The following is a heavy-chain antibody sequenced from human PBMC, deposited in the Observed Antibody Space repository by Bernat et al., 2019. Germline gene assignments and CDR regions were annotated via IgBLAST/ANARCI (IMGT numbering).Heavy chain of an antibody. V-gene: IGHV3-15*01. CDR2: IKSKTDGGTT. J-gene: IGHJ6*03. Sequence: EVQLVESGGGLVKPGGSLRLSCAASGFTFSNAWMSWVRQAPGKGLEWVGRIKSKTDGGTTDYAAPVKGRFTISRDDSKNTLYLQMNSLKTEDTAVYYCTTLASTVTTRYYYYYYMDVWGKGTTVTVSS. CDR1: GFTFSNAW. CDR3: TTLASTVTTRYYYYYYMDV. D-gene: IGHD4-17*01.